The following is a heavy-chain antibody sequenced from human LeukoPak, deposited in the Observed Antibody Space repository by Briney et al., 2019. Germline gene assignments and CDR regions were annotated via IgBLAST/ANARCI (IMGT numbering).Heavy chain of an antibody. D-gene: IGHD2-2*01. Sequence: PGRSLRLSCAASGFTFSSYAMHWVRQAPGKGLEWVAVISYDGSNKYYADSVKGRFTISRDNSKNTLYLQMNSLGAEDTAVYYCARGLVPAASRAFDIWGQGTMVTVSS. CDR2: ISYDGSNK. V-gene: IGHV3-30*01. J-gene: IGHJ3*02. CDR1: GFTFSSYA. CDR3: ARGLVPAASRAFDI.